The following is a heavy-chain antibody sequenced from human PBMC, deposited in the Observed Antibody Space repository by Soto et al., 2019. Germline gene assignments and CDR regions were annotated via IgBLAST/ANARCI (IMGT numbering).Heavy chain of an antibody. J-gene: IGHJ6*02. Sequence: ASVKVSCKASGYTFTSYSMHWVRQAPGQGLEWMGIINPSSGRTGYAQNFQGRVTMTSDTSTSIVYMEMSSLKSEDTAVYYCARDHNFGFILYAMDVWGQGTTVTVSS. D-gene: IGHD2-15*01. CDR1: GYTFTSYS. CDR2: INPSSGRT. V-gene: IGHV1-46*01. CDR3: ARDHNFGFILYAMDV.